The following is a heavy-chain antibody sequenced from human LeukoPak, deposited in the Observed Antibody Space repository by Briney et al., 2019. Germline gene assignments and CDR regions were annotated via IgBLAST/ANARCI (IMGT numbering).Heavy chain of an antibody. CDR1: GGSISSYY. V-gene: IGHV4-59*01. CDR3: ARDRGSYYTHFDY. J-gene: IGHJ4*02. D-gene: IGHD1-26*01. CDR2: IYYSGST. Sequence: PSETLSLTCTVSGGSISSYYWSWIRQPPGKGLEWIGYIYYSGSTKYSPSLKSRVTISVDTSKNQFSLKLSSVTAADTAVYYCARDRGSYYTHFDYWGQGTLVTVSS.